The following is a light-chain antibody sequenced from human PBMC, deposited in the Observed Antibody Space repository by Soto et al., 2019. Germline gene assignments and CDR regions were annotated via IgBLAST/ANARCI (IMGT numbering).Light chain of an antibody. CDR2: EVT. J-gene: IGLJ2*01. CDR1: NSDVGGYNY. CDR3: SSYAGSNNLL. V-gene: IGLV2-8*01. Sequence: QSALTQPPSASGSPGQSVTISCTGTNSDVGGYNYVSWYQHHPGNAPKLMIYEVTKRPSGVPDRFSGSKSGNTASLTVSGLQAEDEADYCCSSYAGSNNLLFGGGTKLTVL.